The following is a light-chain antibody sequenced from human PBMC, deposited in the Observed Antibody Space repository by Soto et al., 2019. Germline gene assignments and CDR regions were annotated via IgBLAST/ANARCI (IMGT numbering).Light chain of an antibody. CDR1: QSISSW. J-gene: IGKJ1*01. Sequence: QITESPCIRSASVGDRVTITSRASQSISSWLAWYQQKPGKAPKLLIYDASSLESGVPSRFSGSASGTEFTLTISSLQPDDFATYYCQQYNIHSQPFRQGSKVDIK. CDR3: QQYNIHSQP. CDR2: DAS. V-gene: IGKV1-5*01.